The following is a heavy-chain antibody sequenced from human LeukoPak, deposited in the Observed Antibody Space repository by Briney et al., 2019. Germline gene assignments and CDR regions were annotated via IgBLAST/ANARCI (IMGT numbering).Heavy chain of an antibody. J-gene: IGHJ4*02. CDR3: ARETTIFGVVIDY. CDR1: GFTVSSNY. Sequence: AGGSLRLSCAASGFTVSSNYMSWVRQAPGKGLEWVSVIYSGGSTYYADSVKGRFTISRDNSKNTLYLQMNSLRAEDTAVYYCARETTIFGVVIDYWGQGTQVTVSS. V-gene: IGHV3-66*02. D-gene: IGHD3-3*01. CDR2: IYSGGST.